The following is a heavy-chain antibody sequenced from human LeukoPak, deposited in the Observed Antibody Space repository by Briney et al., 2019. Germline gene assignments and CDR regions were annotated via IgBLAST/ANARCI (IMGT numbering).Heavy chain of an antibody. Sequence: SETLSLTCTVSDSSINNGYYWGWIRQSPGKGLEWIGSIFQSGTAYYNPSLKSRVTMSVDTSKNQFSLRLNSVTAADTAVYYCARVGFATPYFDYWGQGTPVTVSS. CDR1: DSSINNGYY. CDR2: IFQSGTA. D-gene: IGHD2-2*03. J-gene: IGHJ4*02. CDR3: ARVGFATPYFDY. V-gene: IGHV4-38-2*02.